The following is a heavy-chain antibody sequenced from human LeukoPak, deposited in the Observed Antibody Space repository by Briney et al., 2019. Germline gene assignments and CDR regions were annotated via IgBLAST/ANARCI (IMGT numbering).Heavy chain of an antibody. CDR3: ARDEPGYCSGGSCYEMGDY. V-gene: IGHV3-43*02. D-gene: IGHD2-15*01. J-gene: IGHJ4*02. CDR2: ISADGGST. CDR1: GLNFDDSA. Sequence: GGSLRLSCVASGLNFDDSAMHWVRQAPGKGLEWVSLISADGGSTFSADSVKGRFSISRDNSKNSLYLQMNSLRAEDTAVYYCARDEPGYCSGGSCYEMGDYWGQGTLVTVSS.